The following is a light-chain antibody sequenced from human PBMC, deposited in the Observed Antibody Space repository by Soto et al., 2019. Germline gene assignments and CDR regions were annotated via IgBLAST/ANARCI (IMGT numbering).Light chain of an antibody. CDR1: QSVSSK. CDR3: QLRKEWPPGAT. CDR2: DAS. J-gene: IGKJ4*01. Sequence: EIVLTQSPATLSLSPGERATLSCRASQSVSSKLAWYQQKPGQAPRLLIYDASHRATGIPARFSGSGSGTDFTPTISSLEPEDFAAYYCQLRKEWPPGATFGGGTKVEIK. V-gene: IGKV3-11*01.